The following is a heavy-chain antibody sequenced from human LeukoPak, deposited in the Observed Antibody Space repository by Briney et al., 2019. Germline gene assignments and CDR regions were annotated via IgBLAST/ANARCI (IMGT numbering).Heavy chain of an antibody. CDR1: GFTFSSYG. V-gene: IGHV3-30*02. CDR2: IRYDGIHR. D-gene: IGHD6-13*01. J-gene: IGHJ4*02. CDR3: AKDGPSSSWGYFDY. Sequence: GGSLRLSRAASGFTFSSYGVHWVRQGPGKGLEWVAFIRYDGIHRYYADSVRGRFTISRDNSKNTLYLQMNSLRAEDTAVYYCAKDGPSSSWGYFDYWGQGTLVTVSS.